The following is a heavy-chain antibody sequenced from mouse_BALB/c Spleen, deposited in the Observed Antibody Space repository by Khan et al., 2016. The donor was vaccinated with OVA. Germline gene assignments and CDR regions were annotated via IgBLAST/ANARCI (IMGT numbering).Heavy chain of an antibody. CDR3: ARSTYRYAFAY. J-gene: IGHJ3*01. V-gene: IGHV3-8*02. Sequence: EVQLQESGPSLVKPSQTLSLTCSVTGDSITSGYWTWIRKFPGNKLEYMGYMIYSGDTYYNPSLNSRLSITPLTSTNQDYLQLNSVTTEDTATYYCARSTYRYAFAYWGQGTLVTVSA. CDR2: MIYSGDT. CDR1: GDSITSGY. D-gene: IGHD2-14*01.